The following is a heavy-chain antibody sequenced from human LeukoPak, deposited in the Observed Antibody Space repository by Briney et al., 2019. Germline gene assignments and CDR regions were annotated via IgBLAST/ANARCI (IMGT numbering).Heavy chain of an antibody. CDR2: IYYSGST. V-gene: IGHV4-31*03. CDR3: ARGSYGGSSWPSYFDY. J-gene: IGHJ4*02. Sequence: SETLSLTCTVSGGSISSGGYYWSWIRQHPGKGLEWIGYIYYSGSTYYNPSLKSRVTISVDTSKNQFSLKLSSVTAADTAVYYCARGSYGGSSWPSYFDYWGQGTLVTVSS. CDR1: GGSISSGGYY. D-gene: IGHD6-13*01.